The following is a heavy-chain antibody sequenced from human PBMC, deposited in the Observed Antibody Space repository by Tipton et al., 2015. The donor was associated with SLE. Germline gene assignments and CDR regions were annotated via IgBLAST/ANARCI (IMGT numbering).Heavy chain of an antibody. CDR3: ASGMTDYYYYMDV. D-gene: IGHD1-26*01. CDR2: INAGNGNT. Sequence: QLVQSGPEVKKPGASVKVSCKASGYTFTSYAMHWVRQDPGQRLEWMGWINAGNGNTKYSQKFQGRVTITRDTSASTAYMELSGLRSEDTAVYYCASGMTDYYYYMDVWGKGTTVTVSS. V-gene: IGHV1-3*01. CDR1: GYTFTSYA. J-gene: IGHJ6*03.